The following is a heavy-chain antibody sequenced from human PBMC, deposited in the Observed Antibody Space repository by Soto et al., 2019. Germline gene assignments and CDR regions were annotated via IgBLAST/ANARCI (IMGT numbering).Heavy chain of an antibody. CDR2: IVPIYRTA. Sequence: QVQLVQSGAEVKKPGSSVKVSCKASGGTFSSYRINWVRQAPGQGLEWVGGIVPIYRTADYAQKFQGRVTITADASARTSYMELRSLKSQATAVYYCVRDSGAKLSSSWGQGTLVTVSS. D-gene: IGHD6-13*01. V-gene: IGHV1-69*01. J-gene: IGHJ4*02. CDR1: GGTFSSYR. CDR3: VRDSGAKLSSS.